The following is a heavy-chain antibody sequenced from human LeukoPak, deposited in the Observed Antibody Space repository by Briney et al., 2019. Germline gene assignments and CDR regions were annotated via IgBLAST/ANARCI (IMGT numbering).Heavy chain of an antibody. D-gene: IGHD5-12*01. V-gene: IGHV3-64*01. Sequence: GGSLRLSCAGSGFTFRNFAMHWVRQAPVTGLQYVSAISTNGSRTFYANSVKGRFTISRDNAKDTVYLQMDSLRADDTAVYYCVRDSFYTGYDRGFGYWGQGALVTVSS. J-gene: IGHJ4*02. CDR3: VRDSFYTGYDRGFGY. CDR2: ISTNGSRT. CDR1: GFTFRNFA.